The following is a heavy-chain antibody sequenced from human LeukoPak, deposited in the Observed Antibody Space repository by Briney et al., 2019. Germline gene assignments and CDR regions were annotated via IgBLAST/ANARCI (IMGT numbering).Heavy chain of an antibody. CDR3: ARETSGSFPY. D-gene: IGHD2-15*01. J-gene: IGHJ4*02. Sequence: GGSLRLSCTASGFTFSGYWMQWVRQAPGKGLVWVSRINSDGSSPSYADSVKGRFTISRDNSKNTLYLQMNNLSAEDTAVYYCARETSGSFPYWGQGTLVTVSS. CDR2: INSDGSSP. V-gene: IGHV3-74*01. CDR1: GFTFSGYW.